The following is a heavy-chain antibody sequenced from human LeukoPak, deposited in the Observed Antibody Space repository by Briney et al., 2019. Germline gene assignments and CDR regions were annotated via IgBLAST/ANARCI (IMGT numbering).Heavy chain of an antibody. CDR2: IYDSGST. Sequence: ASETLSLTCTVSGGSIRSSYYYWGWIRQPPGKGLEWIGSIYDSGSTYYNPSLKSRVTISVDTSKNQFSLKLNSVTAADTAVYYCARESGFKTYYDILTGQREYNWFDPWGQGTLVTVSS. J-gene: IGHJ5*02. V-gene: IGHV4-39*02. CDR1: GGSIRSSYYY. CDR3: ARESGFKTYYDILTGQREYNWFDP. D-gene: IGHD3-9*01.